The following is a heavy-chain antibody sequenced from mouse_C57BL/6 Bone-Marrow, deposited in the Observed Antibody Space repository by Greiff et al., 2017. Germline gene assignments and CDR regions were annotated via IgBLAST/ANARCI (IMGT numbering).Heavy chain of an antibody. Sequence: QVQLQQSGPELVKPGASVKISCKASGYSFTSYYIHWVKQRPGQGLEWIGWIYPGSGNTKYNEKFKSKATLTVDKSSSTAYMQLSSLTSEDSAVYYCARFYYGNYYAMDYWGQGTSVTVSS. J-gene: IGHJ4*01. CDR1: GYSFTSYY. V-gene: IGHV1-66*01. CDR2: IYPGSGNT. CDR3: ARFYYGNYYAMDY. D-gene: IGHD2-1*01.